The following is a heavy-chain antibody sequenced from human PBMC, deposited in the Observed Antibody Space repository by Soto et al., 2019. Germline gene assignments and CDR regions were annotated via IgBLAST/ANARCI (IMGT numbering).Heavy chain of an antibody. CDR2: IYYSGST. CDR1: GGSISSGGYY. Sequence: QVQLQESGPGLVKPSQTLSLTCTVSGGSISSGGYYWSWIRQHPGKGLEWIGYIYYSGSTYYNPSLKSRXXIXVXXSKNQFSLKLSSVTAADTAVYYCARGAIGRDGSPVWGQGTLVTVSS. CDR3: ARGAIGRDGSPV. D-gene: IGHD3-16*01. V-gene: IGHV4-31*03. J-gene: IGHJ4*02.